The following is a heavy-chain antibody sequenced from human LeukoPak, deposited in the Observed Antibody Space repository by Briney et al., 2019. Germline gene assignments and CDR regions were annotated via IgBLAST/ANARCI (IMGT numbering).Heavy chain of an antibody. D-gene: IGHD2-15*01. J-gene: IGHJ6*03. CDR3: ARGRRFDVVVVAAINLWYYYYYMDV. CDR1: GGTFSSYA. V-gene: IGHV1-69*13. CDR2: IIPIFGTA. Sequence: ASVKVSCKASGGTFSSYAISWVRQAPGQGLEWMGGIIPIFGTANYAQKFQGRVTITADESTSTAYMELSSLRSEDTAVYYCARGRRFDVVVVAAINLWYYYYYMDVWGKGTTVTVSS.